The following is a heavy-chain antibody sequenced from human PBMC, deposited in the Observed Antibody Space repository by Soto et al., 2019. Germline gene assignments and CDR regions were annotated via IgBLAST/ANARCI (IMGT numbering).Heavy chain of an antibody. Sequence: QVQLQESGPGLVKPSGTLSLTCAVSGGSISSSNWWSWVRQPPGKGLEWIGEIYHSGSTNYNPSLKSRVTISVDKSKNQFSLKLSSVTAADTAVYYCAREGGRIQLWPDLYYGMDVWGQGTTVTVSS. V-gene: IGHV4-4*02. D-gene: IGHD5-18*01. J-gene: IGHJ6*02. CDR2: IYHSGST. CDR1: GGSISSSNW. CDR3: AREGGRIQLWPDLYYGMDV.